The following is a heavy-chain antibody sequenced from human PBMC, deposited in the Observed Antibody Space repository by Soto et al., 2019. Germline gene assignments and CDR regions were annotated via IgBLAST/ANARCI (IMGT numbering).Heavy chain of an antibody. CDR3: GGSPPGGAGRSPFDF. V-gene: IGHV3-33*01. CDR2: IWYDGSNK. Sequence: QVQLVESGGGVVQPGRSLRLSCAASGFAFSNYGMHWVRQTPGKGLEWVALIWYDGSNKYYADSVKGRFTISRDNSKNTLYLQTHRGRAEDTAVFLGGGSPPGGAGRSPFDFGGRGPLVPVSP. J-gene: IGHJ4*02. CDR1: GFAFSNYG. D-gene: IGHD3-16*01.